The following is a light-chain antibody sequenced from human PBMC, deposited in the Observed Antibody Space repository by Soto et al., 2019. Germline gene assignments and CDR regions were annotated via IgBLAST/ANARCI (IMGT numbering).Light chain of an antibody. Sequence: DIQMTQSPSTLSAFVGDRVTITCRAIQSISRWLAWYQQKPGKAPKLLIYDASSLESGVPSRFGGSGSGTEFTLIISGLQPDDSATYYCQQYTNTNNPWMFGQGTKVDI. CDR2: DAS. CDR1: QSISRW. J-gene: IGKJ1*01. V-gene: IGKV1-5*01. CDR3: QQYTNTNNPWM.